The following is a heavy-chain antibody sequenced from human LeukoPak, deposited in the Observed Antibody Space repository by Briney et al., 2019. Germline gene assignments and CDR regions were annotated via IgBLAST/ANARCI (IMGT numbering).Heavy chain of an antibody. CDR2: INPNSGGT. CDR1: GYTFTDFY. V-gene: IGHV1-2*02. Sequence: ASVKVSCKASGYTFTDFYIHWVRQAPGQGLEWMGWINPNSGGTKYAQRFQARVTMTRDTSISAAYMELTRLRSDDTAMYYCARGGPTPRNVVVAAREYLQHWGQGSLVTVSS. J-gene: IGHJ1*01. D-gene: IGHD2-21*02. CDR3: ARGGPTPRNVVVAAREYLQH.